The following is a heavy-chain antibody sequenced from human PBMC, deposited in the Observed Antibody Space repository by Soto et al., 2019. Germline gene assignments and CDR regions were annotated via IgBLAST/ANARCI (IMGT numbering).Heavy chain of an antibody. V-gene: IGHV4-59*01. CDR2: IYYSGST. CDR3: ARDQDYYGSGSYFY. Sequence: SETLSLTCTVSGGSISSYYWSWIRQPPGKGLEWIGYIYYSGSTNYNPSLKSRVTISVDTSKNQFSLKLSSVTAADTAVYYCARDQDYYGSGSYFYWGQGTLVTVSS. D-gene: IGHD3-10*01. CDR1: GGSISSYY. J-gene: IGHJ4*02.